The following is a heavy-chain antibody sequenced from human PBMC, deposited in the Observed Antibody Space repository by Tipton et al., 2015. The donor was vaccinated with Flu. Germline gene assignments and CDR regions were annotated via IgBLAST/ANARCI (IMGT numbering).Heavy chain of an antibody. CDR2: VYFSGST. CDR3: ARLGDPHYNFWSGYFSP. CDR1: GGPITSSGYY. Sequence: GLVKPSETLSLTCTVTGGPITSSGYYWGWIRQPPGKGLEWIGNVYFSGSTYYNPSLRSRLSMSLDASKNQFSLHLTSVTAADTAIYYCARLGDPHYNFWSGYFSPWGQGTLVTVSS. J-gene: IGHJ5*02. V-gene: IGHV4-39*07. D-gene: IGHD3-3*01.